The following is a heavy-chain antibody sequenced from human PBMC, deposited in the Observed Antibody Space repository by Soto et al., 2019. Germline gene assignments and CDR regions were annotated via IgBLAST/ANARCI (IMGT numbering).Heavy chain of an antibody. J-gene: IGHJ6*02. CDR1: GYTFTSYT. D-gene: IGHD2-21*01. CDR3: SIPPRKGSCGGDNCFLYYGMDV. V-gene: IGHV1-3*01. Sequence: QVQLVQSGAEVKKPGASVKVSCKASGYTFTSYTMHWLRQAPGQRLEWMGWMHAGTGNTEYSQMFQGRVTISRDTSASTDYMELTSLRSEDTAVYYCSIPPRKGSCGGDNCFLYYGMDVWGQGTTVTVPS. CDR2: MHAGTGNT.